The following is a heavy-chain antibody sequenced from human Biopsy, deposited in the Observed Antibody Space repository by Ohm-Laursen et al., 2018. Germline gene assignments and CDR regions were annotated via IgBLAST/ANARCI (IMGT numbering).Heavy chain of an antibody. J-gene: IGHJ2*01. CDR2: VYYTGST. D-gene: IGHD3-22*01. CDR3: ARDRGYYSDRTVPGYFDL. CDR1: GGSISNYY. V-gene: IGHV4-59*01. Sequence: TLSLTCTVSGGSISNYYWSWIRQPAGKGLEWIGYVYYTGSTDYNPSLQSRVTISVDTSKNHFSLRLRSVTPADTAIYCARDRGYYSDRTVPGYFDLWGRGTLVTVSS.